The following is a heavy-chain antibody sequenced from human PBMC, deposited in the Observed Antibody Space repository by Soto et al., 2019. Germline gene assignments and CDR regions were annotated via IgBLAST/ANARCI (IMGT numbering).Heavy chain of an antibody. Sequence: GASVKVSCKASGFTFTSSAVQWVRQARGQRLEWIGWIVVGSGNTNYAQKFQERVTITRDMSTSTAYMELSSLRSEDTAVYYCAAYSPYGGNSFDYWGQGTLVTVSS. V-gene: IGHV1-58*01. CDR1: GFTFTSSA. CDR2: IVVGSGNT. D-gene: IGHD4-17*01. CDR3: AAYSPYGGNSFDY. J-gene: IGHJ4*02.